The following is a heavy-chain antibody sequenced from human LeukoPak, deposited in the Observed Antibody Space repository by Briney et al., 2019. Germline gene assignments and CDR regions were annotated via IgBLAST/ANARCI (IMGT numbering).Heavy chain of an antibody. D-gene: IGHD2-21*02. CDR1: GFTFSTYW. CDR2: INQDGSQK. Sequence: GGSLRLSCAASGFTFSTYWMSWVRQAPGKGLEWVANINQDGSQKYYVDSVKGRFTISRDNAKNLLYLQMNSLRAEDTAVYYCAKGRVVTPLDYWGQGTLVTVSS. V-gene: IGHV3-7*01. J-gene: IGHJ4*02. CDR3: AKGRVVTPLDY.